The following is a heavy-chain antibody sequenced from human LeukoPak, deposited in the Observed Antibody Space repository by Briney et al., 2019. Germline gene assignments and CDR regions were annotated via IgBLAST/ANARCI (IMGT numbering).Heavy chain of an antibody. CDR2: IIPIFGTA. Sequence: SVTVSCKASGGTFSSYAISWVRQAPGQGVEWMGGIIPIFGTANYAQKFQGRVTITADKSTSTAYMELSSLRSEDTAVYYCARGAMVGADFDYWGQGTLVTVSS. CDR3: ARGAMVGADFDY. J-gene: IGHJ4*02. CDR1: GGTFSSYA. D-gene: IGHD1-26*01. V-gene: IGHV1-69*06.